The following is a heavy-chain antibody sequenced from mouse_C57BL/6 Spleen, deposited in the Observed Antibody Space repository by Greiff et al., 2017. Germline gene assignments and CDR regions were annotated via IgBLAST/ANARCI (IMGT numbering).Heavy chain of an antibody. CDR3: ARRGFYYGSSCDWYFDV. V-gene: IGHV1-61*01. J-gene: IGHJ1*03. CDR1: GYTFTSYW. CDR2: IYPSDSET. D-gene: IGHD1-1*01. Sequence: VQLQQPGAELVRPGSSVKLSCKASGYTFTSYWMDWVKQRPGQGLEWIGNIYPSDSETHYNQKFKDKATLTVDKSSSTAYMQLSSLTSEDSAVYYCARRGFYYGSSCDWYFDVWGTGTTVTVSS.